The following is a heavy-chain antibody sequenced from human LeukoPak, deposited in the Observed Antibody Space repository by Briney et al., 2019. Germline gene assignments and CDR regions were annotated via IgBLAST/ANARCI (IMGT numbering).Heavy chain of an antibody. Sequence: PSETLSLTCTVSGGSISSYYWSWIRQPPGKGLEWIGEINHSGSTNYNPSLKSRVTISVDTSKNQFSLKLSSVTAADTAVYYCASGDYYFDYWGQGTLVTVSS. CDR2: INHSGST. J-gene: IGHJ4*02. CDR3: ASGDYYFDY. CDR1: GGSISSYY. V-gene: IGHV4-34*01.